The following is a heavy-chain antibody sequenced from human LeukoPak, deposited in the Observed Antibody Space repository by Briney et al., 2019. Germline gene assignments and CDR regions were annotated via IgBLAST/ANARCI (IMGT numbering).Heavy chain of an antibody. CDR1: GYSISSGYY. J-gene: IGHJ4*02. CDR3: ARQYYDFWSGSYYFDY. Sequence: SETLSLTCAVSGYSISSGYYWGWIRQPPGKGLEWIGSIYHSGSTYYNPSLKSRVTISVDTSKNQFSLKLSSVTAADTAVYYCARQYYDFWSGSYYFDYWGQGTLVTVSS. D-gene: IGHD3-3*01. CDR2: IYHSGST. V-gene: IGHV4-38-2*01.